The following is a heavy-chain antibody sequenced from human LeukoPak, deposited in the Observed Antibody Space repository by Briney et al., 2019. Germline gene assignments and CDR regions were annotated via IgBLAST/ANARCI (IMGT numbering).Heavy chain of an antibody. CDR1: GYTFTSYG. V-gene: IGHV1-18*04. J-gene: IGHJ5*02. D-gene: IGHD3-10*01. CDR3: AREGPSITMVRGVTPMDWFDP. CDR2: ISAYNGNT. Sequence: GPVKVSCKASGYTFTSYGISWVRQAPGQGLEWMGWISAYNGNTNYAQKLQGRVTMTTDTSTSTAYVELRSLRSDDTAVYYCAREGPSITMVRGVTPMDWFDPWGQGTLVTVSS.